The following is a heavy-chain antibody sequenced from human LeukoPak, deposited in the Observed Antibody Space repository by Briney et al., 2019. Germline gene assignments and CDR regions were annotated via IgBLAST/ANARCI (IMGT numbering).Heavy chain of an antibody. J-gene: IGHJ3*01. D-gene: IGHD4/OR15-4a*01. Sequence: SETLSLTCTVSGGSISSSSYYWGWIRQPPGKGLEWIGSIYYSGSTYYNPSLKSRVTISVDTSKNQFSLKLSSVTAADTAVYYCAAQTGATFDVWGQGTMVTVSS. V-gene: IGHV4-39*07. CDR2: IYYSGST. CDR1: GGSISSSSYY. CDR3: AAQTGATFDV.